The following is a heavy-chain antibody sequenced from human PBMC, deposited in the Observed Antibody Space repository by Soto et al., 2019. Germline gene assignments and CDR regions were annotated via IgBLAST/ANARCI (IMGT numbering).Heavy chain of an antibody. CDR2: MRADSGDS. J-gene: IGHJ4*02. V-gene: IGHV1-8*01. CDR3: ARDLGGFPDY. D-gene: IGHD5-12*01. CDR1: GDTFTNFD. Sequence: QVQLVQPGTEVRKPGASVKVSCEPSGDTFTNFDLNWVRQASGQGLEWIGWMRADSGDSGHARKFQGRVTLTRDTYRSTAYMELRSLRSDATAVYYCARDLGGFPDYWGQGTLVTVSS.